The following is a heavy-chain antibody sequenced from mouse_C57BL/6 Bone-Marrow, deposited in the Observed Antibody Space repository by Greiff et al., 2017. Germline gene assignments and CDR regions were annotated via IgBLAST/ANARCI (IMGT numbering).Heavy chain of an antibody. CDR1: GYTFTSYW. Sequence: VQLQQPGAELVRPGSSVKLSCKASGYTFTSYWLDWVKQRPGQGLEGIGNFYPSDSETHYNQKFKDKATLTVDKSSSTAYMQFSSLTSENSAVYDYARWGFRPFYYSIDYWGQGTSVTVSS. J-gene: IGHJ4*01. V-gene: IGHV1-61*01. CDR3: ARWGFRPFYYSIDY. CDR2: FYPSDSET.